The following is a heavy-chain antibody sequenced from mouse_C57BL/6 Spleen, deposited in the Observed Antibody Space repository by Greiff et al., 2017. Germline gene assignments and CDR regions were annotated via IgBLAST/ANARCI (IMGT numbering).Heavy chain of an antibody. J-gene: IGHJ2*01. V-gene: IGHV6-6*01. CDR1: GFTFSDAW. CDR2: IRNKANNHAT. D-gene: IGHD2-1*01. Sequence: EVKLVESGGGLVQPGGSMKLSCAASGFTFSDAWMDWVRQSPEKGLEWVAEIRNKANNHATYYAESVKGRFTISRDESTSSVYLQMNSIRAEDTGIYYCTGYDNCFDYWGQGTTLTVSS. CDR3: TGYDNCFDY.